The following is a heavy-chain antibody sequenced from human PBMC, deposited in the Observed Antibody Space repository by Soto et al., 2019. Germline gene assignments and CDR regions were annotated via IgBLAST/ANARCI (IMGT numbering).Heavy chain of an antibody. CDR2: IEDNGSEK. CDR1: GFAFSGYW. CDR3: ARGQCWLDS. Sequence: QLVESGGGLVQPGGSLRLTCAGSGFAFSGYWMSWVRQAPWKGLEWVASIEDNGSEKYYVDSVKGRFTISRDNAKNSLFLQMNSLGAEDTAVYYCARGQCWLDSWGQGTLVTVSS. V-gene: IGHV3-7*01. J-gene: IGHJ5*01.